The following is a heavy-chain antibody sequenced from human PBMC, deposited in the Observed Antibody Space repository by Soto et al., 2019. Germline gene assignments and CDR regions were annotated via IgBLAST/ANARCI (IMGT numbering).Heavy chain of an antibody. CDR2: INPSGGST. D-gene: IGHD1-26*01. CDR1: GYTFTSYY. J-gene: IGHJ4*02. CDR3: ARGQWERLTLYHFDY. V-gene: IGHV1-46*01. Sequence: ASVKVSFKASGYTFTSYYMHWVRQAPGQGLEWMGIINPSGGSTSYAQKFQGRVTMTRDTSTSTVYMELSSLRSEDTAVYYCARGQWERLTLYHFDYWGQGTLVTVSS.